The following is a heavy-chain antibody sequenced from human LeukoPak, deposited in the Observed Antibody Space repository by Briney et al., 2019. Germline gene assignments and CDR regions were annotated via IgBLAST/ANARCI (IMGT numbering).Heavy chain of an antibody. D-gene: IGHD3-22*01. Sequence: AGSLRLSCAASGFTFSSYSMNWVRQAPGKGLEWVSSISSSSSYIYYADSVKGRFTISRDNAKNSLYLQMNSLRAEDTAVYYCAKEGDYYDSSGYYYPFYYWGQGTLVTVSS. CDR1: GFTFSSYS. J-gene: IGHJ4*02. CDR3: AKEGDYYDSSGYYYPFYY. V-gene: IGHV3-21*04. CDR2: ISSSSSYI.